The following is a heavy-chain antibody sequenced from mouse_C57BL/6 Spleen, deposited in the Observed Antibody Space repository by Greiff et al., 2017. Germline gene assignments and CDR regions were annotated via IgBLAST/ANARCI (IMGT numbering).Heavy chain of an antibody. CDR3: ARNDYGSSHWYFDV. CDR1: GFSLTSYG. CDR2: IWSGGST. Sequence: QVQLQQSGPGLVQPSQSLSITCTVSGFSLTSYGVHWVRQSPGQGLEWLGVIWSGGSTDYNAAFISRLSISKDNSKSQVFFKMNSLQADDTAIYYCARNDYGSSHWYFDVWGTGTTVTVSS. V-gene: IGHV2-2*01. D-gene: IGHD1-1*01. J-gene: IGHJ1*03.